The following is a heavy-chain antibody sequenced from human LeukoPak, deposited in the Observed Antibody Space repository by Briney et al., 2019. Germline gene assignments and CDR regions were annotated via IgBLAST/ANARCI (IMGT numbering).Heavy chain of an antibody. Sequence: GGSLRLSCAASGFPFSTHAMNWVRQAPGKGLEWVSYISSSGSTIYYADSVKGRFTISRDNAKNSLYLQMNSLRAEDTAVYYCARDRGYSYGSYGMDVWGQGTTVTVSS. V-gene: IGHV3-48*03. J-gene: IGHJ6*02. CDR1: GFPFSTHA. CDR2: ISSSGSTI. CDR3: ARDRGYSYGSYGMDV. D-gene: IGHD5-18*01.